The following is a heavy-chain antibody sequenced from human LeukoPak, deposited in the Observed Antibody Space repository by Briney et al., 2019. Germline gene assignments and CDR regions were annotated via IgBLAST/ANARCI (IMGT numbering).Heavy chain of an antibody. J-gene: IGHJ6*02. CDR3: AKDLRHGSIFGVVTKYYYGMDV. Sequence: GGSLRLSCAASGFTFSSYAVSWVRQAPGKGLEWVSAISGSGGSTYYADSVKGRFTISRDNSKNTLYLQMNSLRAEDTAVYYCAKDLRHGSIFGVVTKYYYGMDVLGQGTTVTVSS. CDR2: ISGSGGST. CDR1: GFTFSSYA. V-gene: IGHV3-23*01. D-gene: IGHD3-3*01.